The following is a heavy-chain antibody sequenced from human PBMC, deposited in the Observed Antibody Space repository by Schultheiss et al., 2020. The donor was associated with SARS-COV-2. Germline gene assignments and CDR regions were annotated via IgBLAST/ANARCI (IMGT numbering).Heavy chain of an antibody. CDR2: IWYDGSNK. CDR1: GFTFSTYG. D-gene: IGHD2-2*01. V-gene: IGHV3-33*01. J-gene: IGHJ4*02. CDR3: ARDTVIVPAALGLAIDY. Sequence: GESLKISCEASGFTFSTYGMHWVRQAPGKGLEWVAVIWYDGSNKYYADSVKGRFTISRDNSKNTLYLQMNSLRAEDTAVYYCARDTVIVPAALGLAIDYWGQGTLVTVSS.